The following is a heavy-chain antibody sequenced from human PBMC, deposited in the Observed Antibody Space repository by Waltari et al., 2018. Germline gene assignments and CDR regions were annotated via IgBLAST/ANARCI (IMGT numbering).Heavy chain of an antibody. CDR2: IYYSGST. CDR1: GGSISSYY. Sequence: QVQLQESGPGLVKPSETLSLTCTVSGGSISSYYWSWIRQPPGKGLEWIGYIYYSGSTNYNPALKSRVTISEGTSKNQFSLKLSSVTAADTAVYYCARAQDSYGLGNAFDIWGQGTMVTVSS. J-gene: IGHJ3*02. CDR3: ARAQDSYGLGNAFDI. V-gene: IGHV4-59*01. D-gene: IGHD5-18*01.